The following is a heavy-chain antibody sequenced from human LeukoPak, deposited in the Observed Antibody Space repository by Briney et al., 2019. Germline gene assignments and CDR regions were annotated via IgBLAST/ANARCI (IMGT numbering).Heavy chain of an antibody. CDR3: ARYGGGFDY. D-gene: IGHD4-23*01. CDR1: GYSFSSYW. Sequence: GESLKISRKGSGYSFSSYWISWVRQMPGKGLEWMGRIDPSGSYTEYSPSFQGHVTISVDKSISLAYLQWSSLKASDTAMYYCARYGGGFDYWGQGTQVTVSS. V-gene: IGHV5-10-1*01. CDR2: IDPSGSYT. J-gene: IGHJ4*02.